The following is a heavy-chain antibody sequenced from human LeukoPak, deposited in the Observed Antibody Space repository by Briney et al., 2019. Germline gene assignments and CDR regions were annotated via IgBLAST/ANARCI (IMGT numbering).Heavy chain of an antibody. V-gene: IGHV3-30*12. CDR3: AKTHLGYCSSSSCQNDY. J-gene: IGHJ4*02. CDR1: GFTFSSYG. D-gene: IGHD2-2*01. CDR2: ISYDGSNK. Sequence: GGSLRLSCAASGFTFSSYGMHWVRQAPGKGLEWVAVISYDGSNKYYADSVKGRFTISRDNSKNTLYLQMNSLRAEDTAVYYCAKTHLGYCSSSSCQNDYWGQGTLVTVSS.